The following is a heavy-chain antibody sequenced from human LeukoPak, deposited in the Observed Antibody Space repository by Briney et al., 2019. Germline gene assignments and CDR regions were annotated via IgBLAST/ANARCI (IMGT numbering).Heavy chain of an antibody. V-gene: IGHV3-21*01. CDR3: ARDLRGESGYGGF. D-gene: IGHD5-18*01. J-gene: IGHJ4*02. CDR2: ISPTSIYT. CDR1: GFIFNNYA. Sequence: GGSLRLSCATSGFIFNNYAMNWVRQAPGKGLEGVSSISPTSIYTWYADPVRGSITISRDDVKNSLYLQMNSQNAEDPDYYDCARDLRGESGYGGFWGQGAQVTVSS.